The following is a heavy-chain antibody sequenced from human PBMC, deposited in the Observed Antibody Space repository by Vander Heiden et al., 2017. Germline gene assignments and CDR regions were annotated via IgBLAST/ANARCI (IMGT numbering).Heavy chain of an antibody. CDR1: GFTFSSYG. V-gene: IGHV3-33*01. D-gene: IGHD3-22*01. CDR2: IWYDGSNK. Sequence: QVQLVESGGGVVQPGRSLRLSCAASGFTFSSYGMHWVRQAPGKGLEWVAVIWYDGSNKDYADSVKGRFTISRDNSKNTLYLQMNSLRAEDTAVYYCAGGGEGGYLIDYWGQGTLVTVSS. CDR3: AGGGEGGYLIDY. J-gene: IGHJ4*02.